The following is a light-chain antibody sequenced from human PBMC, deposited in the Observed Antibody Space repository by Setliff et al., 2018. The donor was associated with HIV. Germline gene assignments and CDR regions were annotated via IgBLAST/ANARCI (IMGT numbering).Light chain of an antibody. Sequence: QSVLTQPASVSGSPGQSITISCTGTSNDVGAYNTVYWYQQHPGEAPKLMIYDVSIRPSGVSNRFSGSKSGNAASLTISGLQTEDEADYYCSSYTSSITDVFGTGTKVT. CDR2: DVS. J-gene: IGLJ1*01. CDR3: SSYTSSITDV. V-gene: IGLV2-14*01. CDR1: SNDVGAYNT.